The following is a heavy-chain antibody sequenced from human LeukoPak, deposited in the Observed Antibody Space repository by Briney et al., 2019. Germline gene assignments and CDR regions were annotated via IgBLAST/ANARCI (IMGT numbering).Heavy chain of an antibody. D-gene: IGHD6-19*01. CDR1: GFTLSSYG. J-gene: IGHJ5*02. CDR3: ARDWGASDWYNWFDP. Sequence: GRSLRLSCGTSGFTLSSYGMHWVRQAPGKGLEWVAMVANDGVVKYYTDSVKGRFTVSRDDSRNTVYLQMNSLRPEDTAVYYCARDWGASDWYNWFDPWGQGTLVSVSS. CDR2: VANDGVVK. V-gene: IGHV3-30*19.